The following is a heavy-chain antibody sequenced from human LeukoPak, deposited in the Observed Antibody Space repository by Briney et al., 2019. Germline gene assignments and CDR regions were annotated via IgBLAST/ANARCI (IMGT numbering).Heavy chain of an antibody. CDR1: GGSISSYY. Sequence: SETLSLTCTVSGGSISSYYWSWIRQPPGKGLEWIGYIYYSGSTNYNPSLKSRVTISVDTSKNQFSLKLSSVTAADTAVYYCARGPSSWYMVDYWGQGTLVTVSS. CDR3: ARGPSSWYMVDY. CDR2: IYYSGST. D-gene: IGHD6-13*01. V-gene: IGHV4-59*12. J-gene: IGHJ4*02.